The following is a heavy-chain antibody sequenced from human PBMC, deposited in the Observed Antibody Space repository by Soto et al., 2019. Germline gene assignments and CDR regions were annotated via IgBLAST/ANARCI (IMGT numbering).Heavy chain of an antibody. Sequence: SETLSLTCTVSGGSISSSSYYWGWIRQPPGKGLEWIGSIYYSGSTYYNPSLKSRVTISVDTSKNQFSLKLSSVTAADTAVYYCARGYGIAAAGIYSWGQGTLVTVSS. CDR2: IYYSGST. CDR1: GGSISSSSYY. V-gene: IGHV4-39*01. D-gene: IGHD6-13*01. J-gene: IGHJ4*02. CDR3: ARGYGIAAAGIYS.